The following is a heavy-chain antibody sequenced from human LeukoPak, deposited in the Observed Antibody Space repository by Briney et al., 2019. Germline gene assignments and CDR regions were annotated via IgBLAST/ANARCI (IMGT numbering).Heavy chain of an antibody. CDR3: ARVRYYDSSGYFDY. J-gene: IGHJ4*02. Sequence: ASVKVSCKASGYTFTSYGISWVRQAPGQGLEWMGWISAYNGNTNYAQKLQGRVTMTTDTSTSTAYMELRSLRSDDTAVYYCARVRYYDSSGYFDYWGQGTLVTVSS. CDR2: ISAYNGNT. D-gene: IGHD3-22*01. CDR1: GYTFTSYG. V-gene: IGHV1-18*01.